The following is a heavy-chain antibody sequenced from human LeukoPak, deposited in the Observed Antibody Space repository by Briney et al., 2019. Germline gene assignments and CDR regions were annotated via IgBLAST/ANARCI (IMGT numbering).Heavy chain of an antibody. CDR2: IKEDRNVK. CDR1: GFTFSSYW. V-gene: IGHV3-7*01. D-gene: IGHD1-26*01. Sequence: SGGSLRLSCAASGFTFSSYWMSWARQAPGKGLEWVAIIKEDRNVKYYVDSVKGRFTISRDNAENSLYLQMNSLRAEDTAVYYCAAGRGDYWGQGTLVTVSS. J-gene: IGHJ4*02. CDR3: AAGRGDY.